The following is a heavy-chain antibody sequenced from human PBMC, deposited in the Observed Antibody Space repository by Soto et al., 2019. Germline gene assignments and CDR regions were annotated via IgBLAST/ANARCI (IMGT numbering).Heavy chain of an antibody. D-gene: IGHD3-10*01. CDR3: ARVGGFGATTIDY. Sequence: PSETLSLTCPVSGGSISSYYWSWIRQPPGKGLEWIGYIYYSGSTNYNPSLKSRVTISVDTSKNQFSLKLSSVTAADTAVYYCARVGGFGATTIDYWGQGTLVTVSS. V-gene: IGHV4-59*08. CDR1: GGSISSYY. J-gene: IGHJ4*02. CDR2: IYYSGST.